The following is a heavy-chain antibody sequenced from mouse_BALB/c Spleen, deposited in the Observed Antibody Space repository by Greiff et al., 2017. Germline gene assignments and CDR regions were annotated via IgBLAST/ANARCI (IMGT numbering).Heavy chain of an antibody. CDR2: IRNKANGYTT. CDR1: GFTFTDYY. Sequence: DVKLVESGGGLVQPGGSLRLSCATSGFTFTDYYMSWVRQPPGKALEWLGFIRNKANGYTTEYSASVKGRFTISRDNSQSILYLQMNTLRAEDSATYYCARDVTTVVATGDAMDYWGQGTSVTVSS. V-gene: IGHV7-3*02. D-gene: IGHD1-1*01. CDR3: ARDVTTVVATGDAMDY. J-gene: IGHJ4*01.